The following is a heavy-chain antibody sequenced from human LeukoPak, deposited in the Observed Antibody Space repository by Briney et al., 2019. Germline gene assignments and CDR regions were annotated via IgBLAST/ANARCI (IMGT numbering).Heavy chain of an antibody. D-gene: IGHD5-12*01. CDR1: GYSFTSYW. CDR2: IYPGDSDT. Sequence: AESLKVSCKGSGYSFTSYWIGWVRRMPGKGLEWMGIIYPGDSDTRYSPSFQGQVTISADKSISTAYLQWSSPKASDTAMYYCATLGIEYYFDYWGQGTLVTVSS. CDR3: ATLGIEYYFDY. V-gene: IGHV5-51*01. J-gene: IGHJ4*02.